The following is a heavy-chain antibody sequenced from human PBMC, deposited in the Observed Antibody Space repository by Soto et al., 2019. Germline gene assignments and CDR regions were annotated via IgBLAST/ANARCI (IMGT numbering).Heavy chain of an antibody. CDR3: ARDRWASKRLDYYYGMDV. Sequence: QVQLVQSGAEVKKPGSSVKVSCKASGGTFSSYTISWVRQAPGQGLEWMGRIIPILGIANYAQKFQGRVKITADXXTXTXXMELSSLRSEETAVYYCARDRWASKRLDYYYGMDVWGQGTTVTVSS. CDR2: IIPILGIA. V-gene: IGHV1-69*08. D-gene: IGHD4-4*01. J-gene: IGHJ6*02. CDR1: GGTFSSYT.